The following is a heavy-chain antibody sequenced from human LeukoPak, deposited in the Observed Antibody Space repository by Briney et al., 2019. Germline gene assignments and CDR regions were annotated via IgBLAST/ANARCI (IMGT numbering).Heavy chain of an antibody. Sequence: SETLSLTCTVSGGSISSYYWSWIRQPPGKGLEWIGYIYYSGSTNYNPSLKSRVTISVDTSKSQFSLKLSSVTAADTAVYYCARGLGYYGSGSKSYGMDVWGQGTTVTVSS. CDR1: GGSISSYY. V-gene: IGHV4-59*08. J-gene: IGHJ6*02. CDR2: IYYSGST. D-gene: IGHD3-10*01. CDR3: ARGLGYYGSGSKSYGMDV.